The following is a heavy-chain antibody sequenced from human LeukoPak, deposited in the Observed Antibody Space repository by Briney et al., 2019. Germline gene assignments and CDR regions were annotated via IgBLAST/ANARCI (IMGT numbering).Heavy chain of an antibody. Sequence: SETLSLTCTVSGGSISSSSYYWGWIRQPPGKGLEWIGSIYYSGSTYYNPSLKSRVTMSVDTSKNQFSLKLSSVTAADTAVYYCARDRRYYYDSSGYFYYYYYYYMDVWGKGTTVTVSS. CDR1: GGSISSSSYY. CDR3: ARDRRYYYDSSGYFYYYYYYYMDV. J-gene: IGHJ6*03. D-gene: IGHD3-22*01. V-gene: IGHV4-39*07. CDR2: IYYSGST.